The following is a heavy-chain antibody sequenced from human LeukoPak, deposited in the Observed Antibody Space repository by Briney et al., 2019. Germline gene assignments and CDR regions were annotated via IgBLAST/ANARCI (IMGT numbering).Heavy chain of an antibody. Sequence: GASVKVSCKASGYTFTGYYMHWVRQAPGPALEWMGWITPNSGGTNSAQKFQGRVTMTSDTSISTAYMELSRLRSNDTAVYYCARVYRWLHPNDAFDIWGQGTMVTVSS. D-gene: IGHD5-12*01. CDR1: GYTFTGYY. CDR2: ITPNSGGT. V-gene: IGHV1-2*02. CDR3: ARVYRWLHPNDAFDI. J-gene: IGHJ3*02.